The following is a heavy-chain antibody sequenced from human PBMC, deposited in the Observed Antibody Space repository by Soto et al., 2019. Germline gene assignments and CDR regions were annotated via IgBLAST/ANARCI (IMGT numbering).Heavy chain of an antibody. D-gene: IGHD6-6*01. CDR1: GYTLTELS. V-gene: IGHV1-24*01. CDR3: ATPYSSSPLLCAFDI. J-gene: IGHJ3*02. CDR2: FDPEDGET. Sequence: ASVKVSCKVSGYTLTELSMHWVRQAPGKGLEWMGGFDPEDGETIYAQKFQGRVTMTVDTSTDTAYMELSSLRSEDTAVYYCATPYSSSPLLCAFDIWGQGTMVTVSS.